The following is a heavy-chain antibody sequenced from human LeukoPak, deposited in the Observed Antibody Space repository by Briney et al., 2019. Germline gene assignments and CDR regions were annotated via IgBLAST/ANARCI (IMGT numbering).Heavy chain of an antibody. CDR1: GFTFSNYA. Sequence: HSGGSLRLSCAASGFTFSNYAMNWVRQAPGKGLEWISYINGDSSARLYADSVKGRFTISRDNAKNSLYLQMNSLRAEDTAVYYCASPSPHCSSTSCAGAFDIWGQGTMVTVSS. V-gene: IGHV3-48*04. D-gene: IGHD2-2*01. J-gene: IGHJ3*02. CDR3: ASPSPHCSSTSCAGAFDI. CDR2: INGDSSAR.